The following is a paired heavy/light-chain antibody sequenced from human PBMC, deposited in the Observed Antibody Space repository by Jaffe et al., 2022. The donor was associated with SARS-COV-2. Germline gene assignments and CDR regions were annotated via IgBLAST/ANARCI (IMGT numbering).Light chain of an antibody. V-gene: IGLV3-21*02. CDR1: NIGSKS. Sequence: TQPPSVSVAPGQTARITCGGDNIGSKSVHWYQQKPGQAPVLVVYDDSARPSGIPERFSGSNSGDAATLTISRVEAGDEADYYCQVWDDISDHNWVFGGGTKLTVL. CDR2: DDS. CDR3: QVWDDISDHNWV. J-gene: IGLJ3*02.
Heavy chain of an antibody. V-gene: IGHV3-23*01. CDR3: AKFRGETYRHYHFDY. CDR2: VNDDGVGR. Sequence: EVQLLESGGGLVQPGGSLRLSCAASGFGFSGYAMSWVRQAPGKGLDWVSSVNDDGVGRFYADSVKGRFSISRDNSKNTLYLQMNSLRVEDTAIYFCAKFRGETYRHYHFDYWGQGTLVTVSS. CDR1: GFGFSGYA. D-gene: IGHD2-21*01. J-gene: IGHJ4*02.